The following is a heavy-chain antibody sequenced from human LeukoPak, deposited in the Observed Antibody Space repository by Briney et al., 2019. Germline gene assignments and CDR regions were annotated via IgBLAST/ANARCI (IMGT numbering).Heavy chain of an antibody. CDR3: AKFPIMYDRSWIGAKYFQH. J-gene: IGHJ1*01. V-gene: IGHV3-21*04. D-gene: IGHD3-22*01. CDR1: GFTFSSYS. CDR2: ISSSSSYI. Sequence: PGGSLRLSCAASGFTFSSYSMNWVRQAPGKGLEWVSSISSSSSYIYYADSVKGRFTISRDNSKNTLYLQMNSLRDEDTAVYYCAKFPIMYDRSWIGAKYFQHWGQGTLVTVSS.